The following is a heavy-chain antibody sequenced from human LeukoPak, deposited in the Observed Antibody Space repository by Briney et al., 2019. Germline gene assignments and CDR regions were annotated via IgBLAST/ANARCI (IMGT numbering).Heavy chain of an antibody. D-gene: IGHD1-20*01. Sequence: PSETLSLTCTVSGGSISSYYWSWIRQPPGKGLEWIGYIYYSGSTNYNPSLKSRVTISVDTSKNQFSLKLSSVTAADTAVYYCASTITGITEYFQRWGQGTLVTVSS. CDR2: IYYSGST. J-gene: IGHJ1*01. CDR1: GGSISSYY. CDR3: ASTITGITEYFQR. V-gene: IGHV4-59*01.